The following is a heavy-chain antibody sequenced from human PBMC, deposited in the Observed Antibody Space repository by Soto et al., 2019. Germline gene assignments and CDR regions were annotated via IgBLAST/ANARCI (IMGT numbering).Heavy chain of an antibody. Sequence: QVQLQESGPGLVKPSETLSLTCTVSGDSMIPHYWRWIRQPPGRGLEWIGYISSIGTTFYNTSIRSRVTISSDTTRNHFSLELTSVTATVPAVYYCARNTGWYSHDYWGQGTLVTVSS. CDR2: ISSIGTT. CDR1: GDSMIPHY. V-gene: IGHV4-59*11. CDR3: ARNTGWYSHDY. J-gene: IGHJ4*02. D-gene: IGHD6-19*01.